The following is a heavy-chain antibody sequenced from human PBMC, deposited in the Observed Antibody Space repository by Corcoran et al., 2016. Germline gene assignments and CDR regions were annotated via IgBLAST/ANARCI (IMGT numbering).Heavy chain of an antibody. CDR2: IKSKTDGGTT. CDR1: GFTFSNAW. CDR3: AKTTQGAFDI. D-gene: IGHD4-17*01. Sequence: EVQLVESGGGLVKPGGSLRLSCAASGFTFSNAWMNWVRQAPGKGLEWVGRIKSKTDGGTTDYAAPVKGRFTISRDDSKNTLYLQMNSLRAEDTAVYYCAKTTQGAFDIWGQGTMVTVSS. V-gene: IGHV3-15*07. J-gene: IGHJ3*02.